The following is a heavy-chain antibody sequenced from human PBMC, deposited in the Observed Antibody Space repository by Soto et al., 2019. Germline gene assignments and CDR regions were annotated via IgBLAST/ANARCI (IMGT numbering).Heavy chain of an antibody. CDR3: ASGYCDGPSCLRLDF. Sequence: VSLRLSCAASGFTFSNYAINWVCQAPGKGLEWVSAIGGSGGDTYYAESVKGRFIISRDNDKNTVYLQMNSLRAEDSAIYYCASGYCDGPSCLRLDFWGQGTTVTVSS. CDR2: IGGSGGDT. CDR1: GFTFSNYA. D-gene: IGHD2-2*03. J-gene: IGHJ6*02. V-gene: IGHV3-23*01.